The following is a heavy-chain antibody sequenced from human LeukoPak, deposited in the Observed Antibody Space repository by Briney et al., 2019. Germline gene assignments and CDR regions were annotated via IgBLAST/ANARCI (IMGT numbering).Heavy chain of an antibody. Sequence: GGSLRLSCAASGFTFSSYGMYWVRQAPGKGLEWVSYISGGSSFTYYVDSVKGRFTISRDNAKNSLYLQMNSLRAEDTAVYYCARDLGYSSGPNYWGQGTRVTVSS. CDR1: GFTFSSYG. V-gene: IGHV3-21*01. J-gene: IGHJ4*02. D-gene: IGHD6-19*01. CDR3: ARDLGYSSGPNY. CDR2: ISGGSSFT.